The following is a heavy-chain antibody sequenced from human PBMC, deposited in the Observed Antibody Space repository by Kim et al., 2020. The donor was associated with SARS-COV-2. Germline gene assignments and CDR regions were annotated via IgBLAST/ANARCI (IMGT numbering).Heavy chain of an antibody. Sequence: GGSPRLSCSASGFTFSNYLLNWVRQAPGKGLEWVSAIKGGGGLSFYADAVRGRFTISRDNYQNMLFLEMNSLRVEDTAIYYCAKSQASFYNDALDVWGRGTMVTVSS. CDR1: GFTFSNYL. D-gene: IGHD3-10*01. J-gene: IGHJ3*01. CDR3: AKSQASFYNDALDV. CDR2: IKGGGGLS. V-gene: IGHV3-23*01.